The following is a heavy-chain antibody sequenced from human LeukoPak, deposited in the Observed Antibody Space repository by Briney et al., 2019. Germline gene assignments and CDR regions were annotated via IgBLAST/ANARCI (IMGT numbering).Heavy chain of an antibody. Sequence: PGRSLRLSCAASGFSFTSYGMHWVRQAPGKGLEWVAVMLYDGSNKYYAASVKGRFTISRDNSKNMLYLQMNSLRPEDTAVYYCAKDWSDLDHLFDYWGQGTLVTVSS. J-gene: IGHJ4*02. D-gene: IGHD1-1*01. CDR2: MLYDGSNK. CDR1: GFSFTSYG. CDR3: AKDWSDLDHLFDY. V-gene: IGHV3-30*18.